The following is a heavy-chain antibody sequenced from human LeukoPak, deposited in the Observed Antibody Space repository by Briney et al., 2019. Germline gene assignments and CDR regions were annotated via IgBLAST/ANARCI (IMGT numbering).Heavy chain of an antibody. Sequence: PGESLKISCKGSGYSFNSYWIGWVRQMPGKGLEWMGIIYPGDSDTRYSPSFQGQVTISADKSISTTYLQWSSLKASDTAMYYWARHPGYCGGARCSGGGGGSNYFDYWGQGTLVTVSS. D-gene: IGHD2-21*01. CDR2: IYPGDSDT. V-gene: IGHV5-51*01. CDR1: GYSFNSYW. CDR3: ARHPGYCGGARCSGGGGGSNYFDY. J-gene: IGHJ4*02.